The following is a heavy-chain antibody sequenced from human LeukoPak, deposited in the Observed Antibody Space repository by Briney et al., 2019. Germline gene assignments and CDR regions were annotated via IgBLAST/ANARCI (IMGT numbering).Heavy chain of an antibody. CDR2: IYYSGST. J-gene: IGHJ5*02. V-gene: IGHV4-59*01. CDR3: ARAVIAAAGTGWFDP. Sequence: PSETLSLTCTVSGGSISSYYWSWIRQPPGKGLEWIGYIYYSGSTNYNPSLKSRVTISVDTSKNQFSLKLSSVTAADTAVYYCARAVIAAAGTGWFDPWGQGTLVTVSS. D-gene: IGHD6-13*01. CDR1: GGSISSYY.